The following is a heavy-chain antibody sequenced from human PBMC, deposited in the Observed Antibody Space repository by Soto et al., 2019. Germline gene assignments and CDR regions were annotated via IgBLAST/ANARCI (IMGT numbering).Heavy chain of an antibody. Sequence: QVQLVQSGAEVKKAGSSVKVSCKASGGTISDYAISWVRQAPGQGLEWMGGITPIFGTTTYAQRLQGRVTSTADESSTTAHMELSSLRSEDTAVYYCARVITVTPVGYYGMVVWGQGTTVTVSS. D-gene: IGHD4-4*01. CDR1: GGTISDYA. CDR2: ITPIFGTT. CDR3: ARVITVTPVGYYGMVV. J-gene: IGHJ6*02. V-gene: IGHV1-69*01.